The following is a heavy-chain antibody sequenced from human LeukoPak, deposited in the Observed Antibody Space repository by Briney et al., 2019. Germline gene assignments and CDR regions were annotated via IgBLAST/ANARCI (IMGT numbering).Heavy chain of an antibody. D-gene: IGHD2-21*02. V-gene: IGHV3-66*01. J-gene: IGHJ4*02. CDR2: TYTGGGR. Sequence: GGSLRLSCAASGFSVSNYYVSWVRQPPGKGLEWVSVTYTGGGRYYGDSVKGRFTISRDNSKNTVFLQMNSLRVEDTALYYCTRGQSYCGADCYSDWGQGTLVTVSS. CDR3: TRGQSYCGADCYSD. CDR1: GFSVSNYY.